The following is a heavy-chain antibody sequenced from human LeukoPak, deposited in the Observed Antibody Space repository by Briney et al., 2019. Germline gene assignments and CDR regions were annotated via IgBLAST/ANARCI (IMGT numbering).Heavy chain of an antibody. V-gene: IGHV1-18*01. Sequence: ASVKVSCKASGYTFTSYGISWVRQAPGQGFEWMGWISAYNGNTNYAQKLQGRVTMTTDTSTSTAYMELRSLRSDDTAVYYCARDKRSSSLRYYFDYWGQGTLVTVSS. J-gene: IGHJ4*02. CDR1: GYTFTSYG. D-gene: IGHD6-13*01. CDR2: ISAYNGNT. CDR3: ARDKRSSSLRYYFDY.